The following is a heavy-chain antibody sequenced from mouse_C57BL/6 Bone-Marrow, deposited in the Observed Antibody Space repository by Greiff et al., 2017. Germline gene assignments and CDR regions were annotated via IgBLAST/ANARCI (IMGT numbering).Heavy chain of an antibody. CDR3: TPHRGAMDY. CDR2: IDPEDGDT. CDR1: GFNIQDYY. J-gene: IGHJ4*01. Sequence: EVQLQQSGAELVRPGASVKLSCTASGFNIQDYYMPWVKQRPEQGLEWIGRIDPEDGDTEYAPKFQGKATMTADTSSNTAYLQLSSLTSEDTAVYYCTPHRGAMDYWGQGTSVTVSS. V-gene: IGHV14-1*01.